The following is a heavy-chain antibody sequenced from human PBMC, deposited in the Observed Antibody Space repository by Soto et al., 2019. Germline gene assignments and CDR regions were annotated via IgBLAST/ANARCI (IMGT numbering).Heavy chain of an antibody. CDR2: INHSGST. V-gene: IGHV4-34*01. CDR1: GGSFSGYY. CDR3: ARRDYVWGSYRPFDY. J-gene: IGHJ4*02. D-gene: IGHD3-16*02. Sequence: QVQLQQWGAGLLKPSETLSLTCAVYGGSFSGYYWSWIRQPPGKGLEWIGEINHSGSTNYNPSLKSRVTISVDTSKNQFSLKLSSVTAADTAVYYCARRDYVWGSYRPFDYWGQGTLVTVSS.